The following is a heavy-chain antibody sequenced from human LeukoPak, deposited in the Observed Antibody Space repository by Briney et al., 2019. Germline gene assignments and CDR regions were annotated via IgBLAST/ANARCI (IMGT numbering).Heavy chain of an antibody. Sequence: SETLSLTCTVSGGSISSSSYYWGWIRQPPGKGLEWIGSIYYSGSTYYNPSLKSRVTISVDTSKNQFSLKLSSVTAADTAVYYCARHSKRYCTNGVCYSAVYDNWFDPWGQGTLVTVSS. V-gene: IGHV4-39*01. CDR2: IYYSGST. CDR1: GGSISSSSYY. J-gene: IGHJ5*02. D-gene: IGHD2-8*01. CDR3: ARHSKRYCTNGVCYSAVYDNWFDP.